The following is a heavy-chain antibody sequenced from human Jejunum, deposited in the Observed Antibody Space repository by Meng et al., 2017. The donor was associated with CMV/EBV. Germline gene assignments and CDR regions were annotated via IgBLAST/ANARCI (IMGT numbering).Heavy chain of an antibody. V-gene: IGHV7-4-1*02. CDR2: IDPNTGNP. CDR1: GYTFTSYA. CDR3: ARDSPLDGYSLLDY. J-gene: IGHJ4*02. D-gene: IGHD5-24*01. Sequence: QVQLVQAGSEWKQPGASGKVSCRPSGYTFTSYAINWVRQAPGQGPDWMGWIDPNTGNPTYDQGFTGRFVFSLDTSVSTAYLQINSLRADDTAVYYCARDSPLDGYSLLDYWGQGTLVTVSS.